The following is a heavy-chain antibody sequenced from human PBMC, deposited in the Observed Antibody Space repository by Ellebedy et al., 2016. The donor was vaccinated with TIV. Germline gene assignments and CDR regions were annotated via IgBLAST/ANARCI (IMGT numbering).Heavy chain of an antibody. J-gene: IGHJ4*02. CDR3: ARDFGDY. Sequence: GESLKISCAASGFTFSNAWMNWVRQAPGKGLEWVGRIKSKTDGGTTDYAAPVKGRFTISRDDSKNTLYLQMNSLRAEDTAVYYCARDFGDYWGQGTLVTVPS. CDR1: GFTFSNAW. CDR2: IKSKTDGGTT. D-gene: IGHD3-10*01. V-gene: IGHV3-15*07.